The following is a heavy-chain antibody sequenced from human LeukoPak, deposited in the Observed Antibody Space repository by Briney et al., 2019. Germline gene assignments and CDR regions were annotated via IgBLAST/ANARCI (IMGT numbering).Heavy chain of an antibody. CDR3: ARDMPSYYVGSGKNV. V-gene: IGHV1-18*01. J-gene: IGHJ4*02. D-gene: IGHD3-10*01. CDR2: ISPYNGNT. Sequence: ASVKVSCKASGYTFTNYGISWLRQAPGQGLEWMGWISPYNGNTDYAQKFQGRVTMTTDTSTSTAYMELRSLRSDDTAMYYCARDMPSYYVGSGKNVWGQGTLVTVSS. CDR1: GYTFTNYG.